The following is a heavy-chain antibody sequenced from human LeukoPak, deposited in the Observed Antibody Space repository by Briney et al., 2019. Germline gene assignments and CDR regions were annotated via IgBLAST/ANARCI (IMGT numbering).Heavy chain of an antibody. D-gene: IGHD3-22*01. CDR3: AREWSYYDSGHHALDY. CDR1: GYTFTGYY. J-gene: IGHJ4*02. CDR2: INPNSDGT. Sequence: ASVKVSCKASGYTFTGYYIHWLRQAPGQGLEWMGRINPNSDGTNYARQFQARVTMTRDTSINTAYMELNRLQSDDTAIYYCAREWSYYDSGHHALDYWGQGTLLTVSS. V-gene: IGHV1-2*06.